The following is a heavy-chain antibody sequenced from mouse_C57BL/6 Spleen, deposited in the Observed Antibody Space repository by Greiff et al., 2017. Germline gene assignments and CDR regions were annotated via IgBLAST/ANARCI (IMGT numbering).Heavy chain of an antibody. Sequence: VKLVESGPGLVQPSQSLSIPCPVSGFSLTSYGVHWVRQSPGKGLEWLGVIWSGGSPDSNAAFISRLSISKDNSKSQVFCKMNSLQADDTAIYYWARNPLIATGWYFDVWGTGTAVTVSS. D-gene: IGHD1-1*01. J-gene: IGHJ1*03. CDR3: ARNPLIATGWYFDV. V-gene: IGHV2-2*01. CDR1: GFSLTSYG. CDR2: IWSGGSP.